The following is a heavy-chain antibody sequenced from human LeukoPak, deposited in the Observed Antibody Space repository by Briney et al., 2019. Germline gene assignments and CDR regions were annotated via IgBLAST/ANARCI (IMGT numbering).Heavy chain of an antibody. CDR2: ISISGDVT. J-gene: IGHJ4*02. D-gene: IGHD4/OR15-4a*01. V-gene: IGHV3-23*01. CDR3: ANEEVPNDY. Sequence: GGSLRLSCAASGFTFSSYSMNWVRQAPGGGLEWVSGISISGDVTYYADAVQGRFIISRDNSRNTVYLQMNSLRVEDTAVYYCANEEVPNDYWGQGTLVTVSS. CDR1: GFTFSSYS.